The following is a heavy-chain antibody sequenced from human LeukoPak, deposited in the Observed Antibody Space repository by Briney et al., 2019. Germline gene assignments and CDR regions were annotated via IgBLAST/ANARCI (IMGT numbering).Heavy chain of an antibody. D-gene: IGHD3-9*01. V-gene: IGHV4-34*09. CDR2: INHSGST. J-gene: IGHJ3*02. Sequence: SETLSLTCAVYGGSFSGYYWSWIRQPPGKGLEWIGEINHSGSTNYNPSLKSRVTISVDTSKNQFSLKLSSVTAADTAVYYCARVSRYYDILTAYHDAFDIWGQGTMVTVSS. CDR1: GGSFSGYY. CDR3: ARVSRYYDILTAYHDAFDI.